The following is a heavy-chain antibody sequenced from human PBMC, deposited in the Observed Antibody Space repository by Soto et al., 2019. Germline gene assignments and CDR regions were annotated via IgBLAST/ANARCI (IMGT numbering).Heavy chain of an antibody. V-gene: IGHV1-24*01. CDR2: FDPEDGET. CDR1: GYTLTELS. CDR3: ATHLRITIFGVALYYFDY. Sequence: ASVKVSCKVSGYTLTELSMHWVRQAPGKGLEWMGGFDPEDGETIYAQKFQGRVTMTEDTSTDTAHMELSSLRSEDTAVYYCATHLRITIFGVALYYFDYWGQGTLVTVSS. D-gene: IGHD3-3*01. J-gene: IGHJ4*02.